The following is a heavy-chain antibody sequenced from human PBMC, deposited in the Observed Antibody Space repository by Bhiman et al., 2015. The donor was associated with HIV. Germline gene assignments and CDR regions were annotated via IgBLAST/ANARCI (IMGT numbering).Heavy chain of an antibody. CDR1: GFTFSNYE. CDR3: VKDRCGDGCGGLFDH. D-gene: IGHD5-24*01. J-gene: IGHJ4*02. V-gene: IGHV3-48*03. Sequence: EVQLIASGGDLVQPGGSLRLSCAASGFTFSNYEMNWVRQAPGKGLEWLSYISRSGIVHYEDSVKGRFTISRDNANNLLYLQMNSLRVEDTAVYYCVKDRCGDGCGGLFDHWGQGMMVAVAS. CDR2: ISRSGIV.